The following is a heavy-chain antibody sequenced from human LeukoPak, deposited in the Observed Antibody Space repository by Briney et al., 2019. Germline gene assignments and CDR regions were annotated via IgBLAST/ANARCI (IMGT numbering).Heavy chain of an antibody. Sequence: GGSLRLSCAASGFTFSSYWMHWVRQAPGKGLVWVSRISSDGSSTTYADSVKGRFTISRDNAKNTLYLHMNSLRAEDTAVYYCAIGMYINYGDYWGQGTLVTVSS. J-gene: IGHJ4*02. CDR1: GFTFSSYW. D-gene: IGHD4-17*01. CDR3: AIGMYINYGDY. V-gene: IGHV3-74*01. CDR2: ISSDGSST.